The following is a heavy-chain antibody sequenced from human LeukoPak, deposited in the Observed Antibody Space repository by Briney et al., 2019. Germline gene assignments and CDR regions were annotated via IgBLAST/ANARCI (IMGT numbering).Heavy chain of an antibody. CDR1: GGSISSSSYY. V-gene: IGHV4-39*01. D-gene: IGHD6-13*01. CDR2: IYYSGST. J-gene: IGHJ4*02. Sequence: SETLSLTCTGSGGSISSSSYYWGWVRQAPGKGLEWIGSIYYSGSTYYNPSLKSRVTISVDTSKNQFSLKLSSVTAADTAVYYCARILQQLIDYWGQGTLVTVSS. CDR3: ARILQQLIDY.